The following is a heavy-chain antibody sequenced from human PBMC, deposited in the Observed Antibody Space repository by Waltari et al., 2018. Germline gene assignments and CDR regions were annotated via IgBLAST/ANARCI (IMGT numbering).Heavy chain of an antibody. V-gene: IGHV3-23*01. CDR2: IVSSGDVT. CDR3: TSRRSYHFYK. CDR1: GFTFSTLG. Sequence: EVQLLESGGGFVQPGGSLRLSCAACGFTFSTLGMSWVRQAPGKGLEWVSTIVSSGDVTFYADSLKGRFTISRDNSRNMLYLHLNSLRADDTAVYFCTSRRSYHFYKWGQGTLVTVSP. D-gene: IGHD3-10*01. J-gene: IGHJ4*02.